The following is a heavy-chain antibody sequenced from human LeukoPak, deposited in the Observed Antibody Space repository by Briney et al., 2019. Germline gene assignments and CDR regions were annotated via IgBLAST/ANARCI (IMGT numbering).Heavy chain of an antibody. V-gene: IGHV1-2*02. CDR1: GYTFTGYY. CDR2: INPNSGGT. J-gene: IGHJ5*02. CDR3: ARAGRSWWELLGNWFDP. Sequence: ASVKVYRKASGYTFTGYYMHWVRQARGQGLEWMGWINPNSGGTNYAQKFQGRVTMTRDTSISTAYMKLSRLRSDDTAVYYCARAGRSWWELLGNWFDPWGQGTLVTVSS. D-gene: IGHD1-26*01.